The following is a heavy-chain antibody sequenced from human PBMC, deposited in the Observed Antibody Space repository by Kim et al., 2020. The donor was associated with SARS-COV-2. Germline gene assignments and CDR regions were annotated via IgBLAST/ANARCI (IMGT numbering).Heavy chain of an antibody. J-gene: IGHJ4*02. CDR1: GFTFSSYV. D-gene: IGHD1-20*01. CDR2: ISYDGTNK. V-gene: IGHV3-30-3*01. CDR3: ARGNAITGTHFDY. Sequence: GGSLRLSCAASGFTFSSYVMHWVRQAPGKGLEWVALISYDGTNKYYADSVKDRFTMSRDNSKNTLYVQMNSLGVEDTAVYYCARGNAITGTHFDYWGQGALVTVSS.